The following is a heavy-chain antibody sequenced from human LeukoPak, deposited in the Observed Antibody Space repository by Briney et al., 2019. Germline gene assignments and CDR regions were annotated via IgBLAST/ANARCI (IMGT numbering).Heavy chain of an antibody. Sequence: SGTLSLTCGVSGGSISNTNWWTWVRQPPGKGLEWIGEVNLQGSTNYNPSLKSRVAISVDKSENHISLNLTSVTAADTPVYYCAREGGPYRPLDYSGQGTLVTVAS. CDR2: VNLQGST. CDR1: GGSISNTNW. V-gene: IGHV4-4*02. CDR3: AREGGPYRPLDY. J-gene: IGHJ4*02.